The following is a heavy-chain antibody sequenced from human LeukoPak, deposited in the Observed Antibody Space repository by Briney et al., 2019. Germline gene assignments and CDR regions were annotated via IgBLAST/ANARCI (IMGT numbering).Heavy chain of an antibody. CDR1: GFTFSNYA. V-gene: IGHV3-23*01. J-gene: IGHJ4*02. CDR3: AKLGRSSTSCRQAFDY. Sequence: GGSLRLSCAASGFTFSNYAMSWVRQAPGKGLEWVSGIGGSGTYTYYADSLKGRFTISRDNSKNTLCLQMNSLRAEDTAVYYCAKLGRSSTSCRQAFDYWGQGTLVTVSS. D-gene: IGHD2-2*01. CDR2: IGGSGTYT.